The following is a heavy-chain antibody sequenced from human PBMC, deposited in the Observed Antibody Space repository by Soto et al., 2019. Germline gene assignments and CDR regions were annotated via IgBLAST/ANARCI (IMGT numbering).Heavy chain of an antibody. Sequence: GGSLRLSCAASGFTFSSYWMHWVRQAPGKGLVWVSRINSDGSSTSYADSVKGRFTISRDNAKNTLYLQMNSLRAEDTAVYYCARVSYGSGSRRAFDIWGQGTMVTVSS. CDR3: ARVSYGSGSRRAFDI. V-gene: IGHV3-74*01. D-gene: IGHD3-10*01. J-gene: IGHJ3*02. CDR1: GFTFSSYW. CDR2: INSDGSST.